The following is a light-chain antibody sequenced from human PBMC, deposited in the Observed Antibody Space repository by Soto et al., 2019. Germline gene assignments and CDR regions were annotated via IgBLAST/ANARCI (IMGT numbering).Light chain of an antibody. Sequence: EIVMTQSPDTLTVSPGEGSTLSCRFSQSIRSNLAWYQQRPGQAPRLLMYGASTRATGVPARFSGTGSGTDFTLTISSLQSDDFGVYYCQQYNDWPPLTFGGGTKVDIK. J-gene: IGKJ4*01. CDR2: GAS. CDR1: QSIRSN. V-gene: IGKV3-15*01. CDR3: QQYNDWPPLT.